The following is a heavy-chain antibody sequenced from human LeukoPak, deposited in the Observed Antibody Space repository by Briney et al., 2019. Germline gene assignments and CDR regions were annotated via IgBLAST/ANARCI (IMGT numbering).Heavy chain of an antibody. V-gene: IGHV3-11*04. D-gene: IGHD3-9*01. J-gene: IGHJ4*02. CDR3: ARDGNDILTGYYTFDY. CDR2: ISSSGSTI. Sequence: GGSLRLSCAASGFTFSDYYTSWIRQAPGKGLEWVSYISSSGSTIYYADSVKGRFTVSRDNAKNSLYLQMNSLRAEDTAVYYCARDGNDILTGYYTFDYWGQGTLVTVSS. CDR1: GFTFSDYY.